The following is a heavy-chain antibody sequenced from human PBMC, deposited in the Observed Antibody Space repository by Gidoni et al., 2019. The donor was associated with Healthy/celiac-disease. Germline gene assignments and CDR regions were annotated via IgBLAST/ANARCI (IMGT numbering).Heavy chain of an antibody. CDR2: IIPLFGTA. CDR3: ASSEYSPSLYYYYYGMDV. J-gene: IGHJ6*02. CDR1: GGPFSSYA. V-gene: IGHV1-69*01. D-gene: IGHD6-6*01. Sequence: QVQLVQSGAEVKKPGSSVKVSCKAAGGPFSSYAISWGRNAPGQGLEWMGVIIPLFGTAIYAQNFQGRVTITAYESTSTAYMELSSLRSEDTAVYYCASSEYSPSLYYYYYGMDVWGQGTTVTVSS.